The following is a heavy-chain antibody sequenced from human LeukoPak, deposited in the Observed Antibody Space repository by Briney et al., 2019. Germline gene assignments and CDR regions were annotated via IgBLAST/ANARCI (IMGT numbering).Heavy chain of an antibody. J-gene: IGHJ4*02. CDR3: ARLLGYCSSTSCPGYFDY. V-gene: IGHV4-39*01. D-gene: IGHD2-2*01. CDR1: GGSISSSSYY. CDR2: IYYSGST. Sequence: SSETLSLTCTVSGGSISSSSYYWGWIRQPPGKGLEWIGSIYYSGSTYYNPSLKSRVTISADTSKNQFSLKLSSVTAADTAVYYCARLLGYCSSTSCPGYFDYWGQGTLVTVSS.